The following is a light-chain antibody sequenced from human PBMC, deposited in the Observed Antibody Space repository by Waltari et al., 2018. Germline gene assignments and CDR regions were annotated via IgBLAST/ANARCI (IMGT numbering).Light chain of an antibody. V-gene: IGKV4-1*01. J-gene: IGKJ1*01. CDR1: QSALSRPNSKNY. CDR2: WAS. CDR3: QQSYSSPRT. Sequence: DIVMTQSPDSLAVSLGERATINCTSSQSALSRPNSKNYLAWFQQKPGQPPKLLIYWASTRESGVPDRFSGSGSRTDFTLTISSLQAEDVAVYYCQQSYSSPRTFGQGTRVQIK.